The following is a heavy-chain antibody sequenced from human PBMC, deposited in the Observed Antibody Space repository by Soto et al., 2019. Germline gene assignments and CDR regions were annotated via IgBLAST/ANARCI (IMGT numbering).Heavy chain of an antibody. CDR1: GGSISSYY. CDR3: ARDYYGSGSPPLGY. J-gene: IGHJ4*02. D-gene: IGHD3-10*01. CDR2: IYYSGST. V-gene: IGHV4-59*01. Sequence: QVQLQESGPGLVKPSETLSLTCTVSGGSISSYYWSWIRQPPGKGLEWIGYIYYSGSTNYNPSLKSRVTRSVDTAKTQFSLKLSSVTAADPAVYYCARDYYGSGSPPLGYWGQGTLVTVSS.